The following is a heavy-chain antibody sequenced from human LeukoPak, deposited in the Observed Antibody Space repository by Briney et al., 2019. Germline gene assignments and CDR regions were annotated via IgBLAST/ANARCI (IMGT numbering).Heavy chain of an antibody. Sequence: PGGSLRLSCAASGFTFSSYEMNWVRQAPGKGLEWVSYISSSGSTIYYADSVKGRFTISRDDSKNTLYLQMNSLRAEDTAVYYCAKAETAMYYYYYMDVWGKGTTVTVSS. D-gene: IGHD5-18*01. J-gene: IGHJ6*03. CDR1: GFTFSSYE. V-gene: IGHV3-48*03. CDR2: ISSSGSTI. CDR3: AKAETAMYYYYYMDV.